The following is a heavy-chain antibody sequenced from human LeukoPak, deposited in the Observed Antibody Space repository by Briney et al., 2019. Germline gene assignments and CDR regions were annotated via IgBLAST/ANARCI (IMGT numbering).Heavy chain of an antibody. J-gene: IGHJ4*02. CDR1: GFTVSSNY. V-gene: IGHV3-66*01. Sequence: GGSLRLSCAASGFTVSSNYMSWVRQAPGKGLEWVSVIYSGGSTYYADSVKGRFTISRDNSKNTLYLQMNSLRAEGTAVYYCASTFYGDSPPYWGQGTLVTVSS. D-gene: IGHD4-17*01. CDR2: IYSGGST. CDR3: ASTFYGDSPPY.